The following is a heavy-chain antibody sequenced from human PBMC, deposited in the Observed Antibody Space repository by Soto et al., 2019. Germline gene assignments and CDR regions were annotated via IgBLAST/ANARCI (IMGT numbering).Heavy chain of an antibody. Sequence: QVQLVQSGAEVKKPGASVKVSCKASGYTFTSYGISWVRQAPGQGLEWMGWISAYNGNTNYPQKLQARDTMTTDTTTSTDNMELRSLRSDDTPVYYCARGVGYDISGYYLLWYFDYCGQATLVTVSS. CDR3: ARGVGYDISGYYLLWYFDY. V-gene: IGHV1-18*04. CDR2: ISAYNGNT. J-gene: IGHJ4*02. CDR1: GYTFTSYG. D-gene: IGHD3-22*01.